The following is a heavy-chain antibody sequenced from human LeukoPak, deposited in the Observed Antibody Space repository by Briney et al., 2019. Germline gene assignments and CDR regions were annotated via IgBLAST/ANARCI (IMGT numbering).Heavy chain of an antibody. CDR2: IYSGGNT. D-gene: IGHD3-10*01. Sequence: PGGSLRLSCSASGFTVNRNYMSWGRQAPGEGLERVSVIYSGGNTYYADFVKGRFTISRDNSKNTLYLQINSLTAEDTAVYYCANLPRGDYWGLGTLVTVSS. V-gene: IGHV3-53*01. CDR1: GFTVNRNY. J-gene: IGHJ4*02. CDR3: ANLPRGDY.